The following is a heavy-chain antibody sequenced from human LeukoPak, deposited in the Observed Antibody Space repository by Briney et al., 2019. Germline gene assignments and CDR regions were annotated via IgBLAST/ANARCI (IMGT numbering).Heavy chain of an antibody. V-gene: IGHV1-8*01. Sequence: GASVKVSCKASGYTFTSYDINWVRQATGQGLEWMGWMNPNSGNTGYAQKFQGRVTMTRNTSISTAYMELSSLRSEDTAVYYCARGRMQGYCSGGSCYSKRSWFDPWGQGTLVTVSS. J-gene: IGHJ5*02. CDR2: MNPNSGNT. CDR3: ARGRMQGYCSGGSCYSKRSWFDP. D-gene: IGHD2-15*01. CDR1: GYTFTSYD.